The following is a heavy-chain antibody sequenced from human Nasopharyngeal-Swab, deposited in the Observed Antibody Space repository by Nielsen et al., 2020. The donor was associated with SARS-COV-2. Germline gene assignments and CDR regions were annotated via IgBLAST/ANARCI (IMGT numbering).Heavy chain of an antibody. CDR3: ASWASGRSDF. CDR1: GFTFNAYA. J-gene: IGHJ4*02. Sequence: GESLKISCSASGFTFNAYALHLVRQAPGKGLEYVSAINWNGDVTYYVDSVKGRFTSSRDNSKNTVFLQMNSLRSEDTAVYYCASWASGRSDFWGQGTLVTVSS. CDR2: INWNGDVT. D-gene: IGHD2-15*01. V-gene: IGHV3-64D*06.